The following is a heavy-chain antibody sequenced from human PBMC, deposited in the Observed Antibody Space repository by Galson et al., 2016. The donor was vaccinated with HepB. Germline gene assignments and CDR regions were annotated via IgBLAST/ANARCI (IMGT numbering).Heavy chain of an antibody. D-gene: IGHD2-15*01. CDR2: ISWNSGSI. CDR1: GFTFDDYA. Sequence: SLRLSCAASGFTFDDYAMHWVRQAPGKGLEWVSGISWNSGSIGYADSVKGRFTISRDNAKNSLYLQMNSLRTEDTALYYCAKDCSGGSCFDYWGQGTLVTVSS. CDR3: AKDCSGGSCFDY. J-gene: IGHJ4*02. V-gene: IGHV3-9*01.